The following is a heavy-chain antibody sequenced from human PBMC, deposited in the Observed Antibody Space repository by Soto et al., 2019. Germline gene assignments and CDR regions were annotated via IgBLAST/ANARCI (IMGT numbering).Heavy chain of an antibody. CDR3: ARGPRADQVDS. CDR1: GGSISSSGDC. CDR2: IYNIGST. Sequence: QVQLQESGPGLVEPSQTLSLTCTVSGGSISSSGDCWSWIRQSPGKGLEWVGHIYNIGSTYSNPSLRSRATISVDTSTNQSSLKLSSVAATDTAVYYCARGPRADQVDSGGQGTLVTVSS. V-gene: IGHV4-30-4*01. J-gene: IGHJ4*02.